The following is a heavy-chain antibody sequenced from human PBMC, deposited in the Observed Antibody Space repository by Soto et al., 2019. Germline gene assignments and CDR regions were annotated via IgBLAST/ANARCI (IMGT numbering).Heavy chain of an antibody. CDR2: IYYSGST. D-gene: IGHD2-2*01. CDR1: GGSISSGGYY. Sequence: PSENLSLTCTVSGGSISSGGYYWGWIRQPPRKGQDWIGYIYYSGSTYCNPSLKSRVTISVDTSKNQFSLKLSSVTAADTAVYYCASLYQDDGFMDYWGQGTLVTVSS. V-gene: IGHV4-30-4*01. J-gene: IGHJ4*02. CDR3: ASLYQDDGFMDY.